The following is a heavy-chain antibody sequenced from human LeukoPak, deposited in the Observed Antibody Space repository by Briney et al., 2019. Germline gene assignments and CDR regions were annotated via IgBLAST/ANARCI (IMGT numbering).Heavy chain of an antibody. CDR3: ASKRRYDFWSGYYYFDY. J-gene: IGHJ4*02. D-gene: IGHD3-3*01. V-gene: IGHV4-34*01. CDR2: INHSGST. Sequence: SETLSLTCAVYGGSFSGYYWSRIRQPPGKGLEWIGEINHSGSTNYNPSLKSRVTISVDTSKNQFPLKLSSVTAADTAVYYCASKRRYDFWSGYYYFDYWGQGTLVTVSS. CDR1: GGSFSGYY.